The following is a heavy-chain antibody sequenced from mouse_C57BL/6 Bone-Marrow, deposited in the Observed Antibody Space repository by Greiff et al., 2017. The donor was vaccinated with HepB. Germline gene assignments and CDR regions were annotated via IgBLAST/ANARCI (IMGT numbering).Heavy chain of an antibody. CDR2: IHPNSGST. Sequence: QVQLQQPGAELVKPGASVKLSCKASGYTFTSYWMHWVKQRPGQGLEWIGMIHPNSGSTNYNEKFKSKATLTVDKSSSTAYMQLSSLTSEDSAVYYCAKIYYGSSYGYFDVWGTGTTVTVSS. J-gene: IGHJ1*03. D-gene: IGHD1-1*01. V-gene: IGHV1-64*01. CDR1: GYTFTSYW. CDR3: AKIYYGSSYGYFDV.